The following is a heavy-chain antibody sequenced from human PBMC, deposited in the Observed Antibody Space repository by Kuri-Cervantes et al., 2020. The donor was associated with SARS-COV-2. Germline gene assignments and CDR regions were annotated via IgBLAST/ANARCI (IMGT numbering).Heavy chain of an antibody. CDR3: ARGGDFWYFYYGMDV. J-gene: IGHJ6*02. Sequence: ASVKVSCKASGYTFTSYAMRWVRQAPGQRLEWMGWINAGNGNTKYSQKFQGRVTITRDTSASTAYTELSSLRSEDTAVYYCARGGDFWYFYYGMDVWGQGTTVTVSS. V-gene: IGHV1-3*01. D-gene: IGHD3-3*01. CDR1: GYTFTSYA. CDR2: INAGNGNT.